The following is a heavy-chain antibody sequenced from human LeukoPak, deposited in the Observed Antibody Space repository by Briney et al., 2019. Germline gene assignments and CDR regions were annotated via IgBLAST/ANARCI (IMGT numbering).Heavy chain of an antibody. J-gene: IGHJ4*02. Sequence: SQTLSLTCTVSGGSISGGSYYWSWIRQPAGKGLEWIGRIYASGSTVYNPSLNSRVTISVDTSKNQFSLKLSSVTAADTAVYYCARSLGYCTNGVCFNFDYWGQGTLVTVSS. D-gene: IGHD2-8*01. CDR3: ARSLGYCTNGVCFNFDY. V-gene: IGHV4-61*02. CDR1: GGSISGGSYY. CDR2: IYASGST.